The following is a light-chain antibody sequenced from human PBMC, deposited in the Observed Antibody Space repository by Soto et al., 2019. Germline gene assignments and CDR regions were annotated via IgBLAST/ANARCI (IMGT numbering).Light chain of an antibody. J-gene: IGLJ2*01. CDR3: SSYTGSSTPLV. CDR2: DVS. Sequence: QSALTQPASVSGSPGQSITISCTGTSSDVGGYNYVSWYQQHPGKAPKLMIYDVSNRPSGVSNRFSGSKSGNTASLTISGLQAEDEADYCCSSYTGSSTPLVFGGGTKVTVL. V-gene: IGLV2-14*01. CDR1: SSDVGGYNY.